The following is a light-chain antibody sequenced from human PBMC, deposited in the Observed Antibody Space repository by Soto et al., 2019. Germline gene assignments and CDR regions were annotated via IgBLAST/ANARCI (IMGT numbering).Light chain of an antibody. J-gene: IGKJ1*01. CDR1: QSVDRK. CDR3: QQYTNWPKT. V-gene: IGKV3D-15*01. Sequence: EIVMTQSPATLSVTQRESATLSYRASQSVDRKLVWYQQRPGQAPRLLIYGASTRATGIPARFSGSGSGTEFTLTISSLQSEDFAVYYCQQYTNWPKTFGQGTNVDI. CDR2: GAS.